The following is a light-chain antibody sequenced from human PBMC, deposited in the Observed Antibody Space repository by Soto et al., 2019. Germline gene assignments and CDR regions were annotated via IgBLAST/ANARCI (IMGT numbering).Light chain of an antibody. CDR2: GAS. Sequence: DIQMTQSPSSLSASVGDRVTITCRASQTISTFLNWYQQRPGKAPRLLIYGASTLQSGVPSRFNGSGYGTEFTLTFGSLHLDDFATYSCQQGFSTPWTFGQVTKVEIK. V-gene: IGKV1-39*01. J-gene: IGKJ1*01. CDR3: QQGFSTPWT. CDR1: QTISTF.